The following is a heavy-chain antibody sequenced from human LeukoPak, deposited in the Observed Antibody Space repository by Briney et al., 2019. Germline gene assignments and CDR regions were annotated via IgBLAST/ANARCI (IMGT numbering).Heavy chain of an antibody. V-gene: IGHV4-59*01. CDR3: VRSKSGTYGWFDP. Sequence: SETLSLTCTVSGGSISGYYGSWIRQPPGKGLEWIGYIYYTGSTNYNPSLKSRVIISVDTSKNQFSLKVSCVTAADTAVYYCVRSKSGTYGWFDPWGQGTLVTVSS. J-gene: IGHJ5*02. CDR1: GGSISGYY. CDR2: IYYTGST. D-gene: IGHD4-17*01.